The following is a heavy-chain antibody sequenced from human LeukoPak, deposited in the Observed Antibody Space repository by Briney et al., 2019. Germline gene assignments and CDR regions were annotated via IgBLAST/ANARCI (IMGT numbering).Heavy chain of an antibody. J-gene: IGHJ4*02. D-gene: IGHD6-19*01. V-gene: IGHV3-30-3*01. CDR3: ARGGWKEDFDY. CDR1: GFTLSRYA. Sequence: PGRSLRLSRAASGFTLSRYAMHGVRQAPGKGLEGVAVISYDGSNKYYADSEKGRFTISRDNSKNTPYLQRNSLRAEDTAVYYCARGGWKEDFDYWGQGTLVTVSS. CDR2: ISYDGSNK.